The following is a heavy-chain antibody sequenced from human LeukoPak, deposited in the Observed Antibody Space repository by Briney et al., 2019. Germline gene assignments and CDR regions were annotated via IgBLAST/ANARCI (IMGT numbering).Heavy chain of an antibody. Sequence: SGTLSLTCAVSGGSISSSNWGSWVRQPPGQGLEWIGEIYHSGSTNYNPSLKSRVTISVDKSKNQFSLKLSSVTAADTAVYYCARGRRGLSSSFSVYMDVWGKGTTVTVSS. CDR3: ARGRRGLSSSFSVYMDV. D-gene: IGHD2/OR15-2a*01. CDR1: GGSISSSNW. CDR2: IYHSGST. J-gene: IGHJ6*03. V-gene: IGHV4-4*02.